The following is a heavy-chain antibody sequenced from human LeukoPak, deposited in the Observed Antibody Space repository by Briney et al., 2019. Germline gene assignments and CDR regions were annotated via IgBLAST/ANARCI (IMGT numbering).Heavy chain of an antibody. CDR1: GFSFNTQW. CDR3: ATDLGSGGPNF. CDR2: IKQDGSEK. J-gene: IGHJ4*02. V-gene: IGHV3-7*01. D-gene: IGHD6-25*01. Sequence: GGSLRLSWSASGFSFNTQWMSWVRQAPGKGLEWVANIKQDGSEKYYVDSAKGRFTISRDNAKHSLYLQMNSLRTEDTAVYDCATDLGSGGPNFWGQGILVTVSS.